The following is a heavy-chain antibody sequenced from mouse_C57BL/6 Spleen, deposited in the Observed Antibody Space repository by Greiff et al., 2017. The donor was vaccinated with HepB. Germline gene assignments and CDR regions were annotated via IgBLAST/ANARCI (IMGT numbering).Heavy chain of an antibody. V-gene: IGHV5-17*01. Sequence: EVNLVESGGGLVKPGGSLKLSCAASGFTFSDYGMHWVRQAPEKGLEWVAYISSGSSTIYYADTVKGRFTISRDNAKNTLFLQMTSLRSEDTAMYYCARGDSNYVGGFDYWGQGTTLTVSS. J-gene: IGHJ2*01. CDR2: ISSGSSTI. CDR1: GFTFSDYG. CDR3: ARGDSNYVGGFDY. D-gene: IGHD2-5*01.